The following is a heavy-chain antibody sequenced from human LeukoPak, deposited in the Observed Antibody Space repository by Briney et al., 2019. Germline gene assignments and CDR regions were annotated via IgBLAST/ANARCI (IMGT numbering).Heavy chain of an antibody. CDR2: ISSSGSTI. CDR1: GFTFSSYE. J-gene: IGHJ3*02. D-gene: IGHD4-23*01. Sequence: PGGSLRLSCAASGFTFSSYEMNWVRQAPGKGLEWVSYISSSGSTIYYADSVKGRFTISRDNAKNSLYLQMNSLRAEDTAVYYCARDLIPTVVYPRDAFDIWGQGTMVTVSS. V-gene: IGHV3-48*03. CDR3: ARDLIPTVVYPRDAFDI.